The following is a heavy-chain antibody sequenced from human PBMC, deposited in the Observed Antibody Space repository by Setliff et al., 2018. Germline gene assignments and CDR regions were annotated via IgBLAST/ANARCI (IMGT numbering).Heavy chain of an antibody. D-gene: IGHD6-25*01. V-gene: IGHV3-7*01. Sequence: QPGGSLRLSCTASGLSYINDWVSWVRQAPGKGLEWLASINPHGSEKYYADSVKGRFTISRDNAKNSLSLQMNNLRTEDTAVFYCVPGRGSWGQGALVTVSS. CDR3: VPGRGS. CDR2: INPHGSEK. CDR1: GLSYINDW. J-gene: IGHJ5*02.